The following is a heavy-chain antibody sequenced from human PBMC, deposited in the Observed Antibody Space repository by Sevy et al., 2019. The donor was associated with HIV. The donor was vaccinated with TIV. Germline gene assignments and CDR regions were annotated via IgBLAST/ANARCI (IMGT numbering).Heavy chain of an antibody. V-gene: IGHV3-48*01. CDR1: GFTFSSYS. CDR2: ISSSNSTI. D-gene: IGHD2-15*01. CDR3: ARVGIVVGGGFDI. J-gene: IGHJ3*02. Sequence: GGSLRLSCAASGFTFSSYSMNWVRQAPGKGLEWVSYISSSNSTIYYADSVKGRFTISRDNAKNALYLQMNSLRAEDTAVYYCARVGIVVGGGFDIWGQGTMVTVSS.